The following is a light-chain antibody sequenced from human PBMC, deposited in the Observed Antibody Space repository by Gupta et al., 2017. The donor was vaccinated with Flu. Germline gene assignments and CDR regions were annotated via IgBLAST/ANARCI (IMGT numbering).Light chain of an antibody. CDR2: GAP. CDR3: QQYNNWWT. CDR1: QSVSSN. V-gene: IGKV3-15*01. Sequence: EIVMTQSPATLSVSPGERATLSCRASQSVSSNLAWYQQKPGQAPSLLIYGAPTRATGIPARFSGSGSGTEFTLTISSLQSEDFAVYYCQQYNNWWTFGQGTKVEIK. J-gene: IGKJ1*01.